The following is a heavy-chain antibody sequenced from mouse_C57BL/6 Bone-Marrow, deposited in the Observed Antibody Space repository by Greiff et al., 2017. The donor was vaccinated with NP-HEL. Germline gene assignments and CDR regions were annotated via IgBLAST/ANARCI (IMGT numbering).Heavy chain of an antibody. D-gene: IGHD1-1*01. CDR1: GYSFTGYF. CDR3: AREATVVATMNYAMDY. Sequence: VQLQQSGPELVKPGDSVKISCKASGYSFTGYFMNWVMQSHGKSLEWIGRINPYNGDTFYNQKFKGKATLTVDKSSSTAHMELRSLTSEDSAVYYCAREATVVATMNYAMDYWGQGTSVTVSS. J-gene: IGHJ4*01. V-gene: IGHV1-20*01. CDR2: INPYNGDT.